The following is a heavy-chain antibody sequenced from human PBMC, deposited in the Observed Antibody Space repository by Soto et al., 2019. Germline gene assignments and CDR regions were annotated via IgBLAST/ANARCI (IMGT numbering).Heavy chain of an antibody. CDR1: GGSISSYY. Sequence: SETLSLTCTVSGGSISSYYWSWIRQPPGKGLEWIGYIYYSGSTNYNPSLKSRVTISVDTSKNQFSLKLSSVTSADTAVYYCARAPLAMDVWGQGTTVTVSS. CDR3: ARAPLAMDV. J-gene: IGHJ6*02. CDR2: IYYSGST. D-gene: IGHD6-13*01. V-gene: IGHV4-59*01.